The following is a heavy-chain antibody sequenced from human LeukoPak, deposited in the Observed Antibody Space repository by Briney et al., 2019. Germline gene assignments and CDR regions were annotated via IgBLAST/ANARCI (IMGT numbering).Heavy chain of an antibody. CDR3: ARGGGLDV. Sequence: GGSLRLSCATSGFTFSGSAIHWVRQAPGKGLEWVANIKQDGSEKYYVDSVKGRFTISRDNAKNSLYLQMSNLRAEDTAVYFCARGGGLDVWGQGATVTVSS. CDR1: GFTFSGSA. CDR2: IKQDGSEK. J-gene: IGHJ6*02. V-gene: IGHV3-7*03. D-gene: IGHD3-16*01.